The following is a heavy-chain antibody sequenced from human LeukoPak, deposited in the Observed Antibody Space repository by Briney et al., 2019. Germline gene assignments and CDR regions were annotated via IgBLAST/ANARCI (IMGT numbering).Heavy chain of an antibody. CDR1: GGSMKNYY. CDR2: IYYSGST. Sequence: SETLSLTCTVSGGSMKNYYWIWIRQSPGKGLEWIGYIYYSGSTNYNPSLKSRVTISVDTSKNLFSLKLSSVTAADTAVYYCARAGYCSSTSCQWVPLVWGQGTTVTVSS. V-gene: IGHV4-59*01. J-gene: IGHJ6*02. CDR3: ARAGYCSSTSCQWVPLV. D-gene: IGHD2-2*03.